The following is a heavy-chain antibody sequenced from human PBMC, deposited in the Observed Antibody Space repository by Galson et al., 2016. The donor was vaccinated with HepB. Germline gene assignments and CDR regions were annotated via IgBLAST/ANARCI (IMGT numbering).Heavy chain of an antibody. V-gene: IGHV3-21*05. CDR2: ISTTSSYA. J-gene: IGHJ4*02. CDR3: ARNTPSPGNGAYFDY. CDR1: GFTFRSYS. Sequence: SLRLSCAGSGFTFRSYSMSWVRQAPGKGLEWISYISTTSSYALYADSVKGRFTISRDNARNSLYLQMNSLRADDTAVYYCARNTPSPGNGAYFDYWGRGALVTVSS. D-gene: IGHD1-14*01.